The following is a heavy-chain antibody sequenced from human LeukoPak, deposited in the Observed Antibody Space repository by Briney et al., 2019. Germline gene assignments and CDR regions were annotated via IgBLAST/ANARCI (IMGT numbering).Heavy chain of an antibody. CDR2: ISYDGSNK. J-gene: IGHJ4*02. V-gene: IGHV3-30*01. Sequence: PAGGPLRLSCAASGFTFSSYAMHWVRPAPGKGLEGVAVISYDGSNKYYADSVKGRFTISRDNSKNTLYLQMNSLRAEDTAVYYCARESPDPYDGIQWGYSDYWGQGTLVTVSS. CDR3: ARESPDPYDGIQWGYSDY. D-gene: IGHD2-15*01. CDR1: GFTFSSYA.